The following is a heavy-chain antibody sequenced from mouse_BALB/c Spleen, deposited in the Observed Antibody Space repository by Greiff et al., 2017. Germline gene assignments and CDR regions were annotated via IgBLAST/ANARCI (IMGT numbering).Heavy chain of an antibody. V-gene: IGHV5-4*02. Sequence: EVQLVESGGGLVKPGGSLKLSCAASGFTFSDYYMYWVRQTPEKRLEWVATISDGGSYTYYPDSVKGRFTISRDNAKNNLYLQMSSLKSEDTAMYYCARGFGSRYYYAMDYWGQGTSVTVSS. D-gene: IGHD1-1*01. CDR2: ISDGGSYT. J-gene: IGHJ4*01. CDR3: ARGFGSRYYYAMDY. CDR1: GFTFSDYY.